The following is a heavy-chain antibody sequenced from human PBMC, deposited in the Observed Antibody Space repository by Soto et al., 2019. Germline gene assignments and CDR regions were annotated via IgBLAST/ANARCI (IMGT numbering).Heavy chain of an antibody. J-gene: IGHJ4*02. CDR1: GGSITSGDNYY. CDR3: ARHGSGCKYPVDS. CDR2: VHHNGRT. Sequence: QLQLQESGPGLVQPSGTLSLTCTVSGGSITSGDNYYLGWVRQPPGKGLEYIGSVHHNGRTYSNPSLKSRATVSADPSKNQFSLKLTSVPAADTAVYYCARHGSGCKYPVDSWGQGTLVTVSS. D-gene: IGHD3-10*01. V-gene: IGHV4-39*01.